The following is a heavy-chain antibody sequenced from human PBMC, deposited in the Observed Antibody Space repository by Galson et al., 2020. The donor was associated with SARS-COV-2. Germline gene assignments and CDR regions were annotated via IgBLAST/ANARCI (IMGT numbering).Heavy chain of an antibody. J-gene: IGHJ6*03. CDR1: GYTFTSYG. CDR2: ISAYNGNT. Sequence: ASVKVSCKASGYTFTSYGISWVRQAPGQGLEWMGWISAYNGNTNYAQKLQGRVTMTTDTSTSTAYMELRSLRSDDTAVYYCARGGRRFLEWPGSYYYYMDVWGKGTTVTVSS. CDR3: ARGGRRFLEWPGSYYYYMDV. D-gene: IGHD3-3*01. V-gene: IGHV1-18*01.